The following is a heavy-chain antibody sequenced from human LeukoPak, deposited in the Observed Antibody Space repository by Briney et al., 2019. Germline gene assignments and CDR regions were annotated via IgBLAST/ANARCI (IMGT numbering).Heavy chain of an antibody. D-gene: IGHD3-22*01. CDR3: ATYDSSGYYSYYYYYMDV. V-gene: IGHV3-66*01. J-gene: IGHJ6*03. CDR2: IYSGGST. CDR1: GFTFSSYA. Sequence: GGSLRLSCAASGFTFSSYAMSWVRQAPGKGLEWVSVIYSGGSTYYADSVKGRFTISRDNSKNTLYLQMNSLRAEDTAVYYCATYDSSGYYSYYYYYMDVWGKGTTVTISS.